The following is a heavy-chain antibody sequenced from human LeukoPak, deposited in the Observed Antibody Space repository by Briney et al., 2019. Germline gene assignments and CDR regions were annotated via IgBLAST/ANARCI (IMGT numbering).Heavy chain of an antibody. CDR3: AKDKQVGTFDY. V-gene: IGHV3-33*06. Sequence: RGSLRLSCVVSGLTFSGSGFHWVRQAPGMGLEWVAIIWYDESKKYYADSVKGRFTISKDNSKDTVYLQMNSLRVEDTAVYYCAKDKQVGTFDYWGQGTLVTVSS. D-gene: IGHD1-26*01. CDR2: IWYDESKK. J-gene: IGHJ4*02. CDR1: GLTFSGSG.